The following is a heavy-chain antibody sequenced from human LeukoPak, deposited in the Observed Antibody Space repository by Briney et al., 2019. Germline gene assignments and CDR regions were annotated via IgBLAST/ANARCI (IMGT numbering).Heavy chain of an antibody. Sequence: PSETLSLTCAVYGGSFSGYYWSWIRQPPGKGLEWIGEINHSGSTNYNPSLKSRVTISVDTSKNQFSLKLSSVTAADTAVYYCARADTAVAGTIDYWGQGTLVTVSS. CDR3: ARADTAVAGTIDY. D-gene: IGHD6-19*01. CDR1: GGSFSGYY. CDR2: INHSGST. J-gene: IGHJ4*02. V-gene: IGHV4-34*01.